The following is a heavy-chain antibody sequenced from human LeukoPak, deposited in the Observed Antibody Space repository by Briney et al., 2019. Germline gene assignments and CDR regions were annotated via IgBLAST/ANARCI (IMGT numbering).Heavy chain of an antibody. Sequence: GRSLRLSCAASGFTFSSYAIHWIRQAPGKGLEWVAVISYDGSNKYYADSVKGRFTISRDNSKNTLYLQMNSLRAEDTAVYYCAKDGELLWFGELLHYFDYWGQGTLVTVSS. CDR3: AKDGELLWFGELLHYFDY. J-gene: IGHJ4*02. CDR2: ISYDGSNK. D-gene: IGHD3-10*01. CDR1: GFTFSSYA. V-gene: IGHV3-30-3*01.